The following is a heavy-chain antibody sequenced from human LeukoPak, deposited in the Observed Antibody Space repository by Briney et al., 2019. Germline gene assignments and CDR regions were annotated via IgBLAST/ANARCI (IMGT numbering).Heavy chain of an antibody. CDR3: ATSEPLYSGSYYSWFDP. CDR1: GYTLTGLS. Sequence: GASVKVSCKVSGYTLTGLSMHWVRQAPGKGLEWMGGFDPEDGETIYAQKFQGRVTMTEDTSTDTAYMELSSLRSEDTAVYYCATSEPLYSGSYYSWFDPWGQGTLVTVSS. CDR2: FDPEDGET. D-gene: IGHD1-26*01. J-gene: IGHJ5*02. V-gene: IGHV1-24*01.